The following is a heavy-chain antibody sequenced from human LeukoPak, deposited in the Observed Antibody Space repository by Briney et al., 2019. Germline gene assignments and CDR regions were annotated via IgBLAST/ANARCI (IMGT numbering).Heavy chain of an antibody. CDR2: IYPDDSDT. J-gene: IGHJ3*01. CDR3: ARPNITSYYDSRGYDAFDV. Sequence: GESLKISCKGSGYRFNAYWIAWVRQMPGKGLEWMGIIYPDDSDTRYSPAFQGQVTISADKSVRTAYLQWSSLKASDSAMYYCARPNITSYYDSRGYDAFDVWGQGTMVTVSS. D-gene: IGHD3-22*01. CDR1: GYRFNAYW. V-gene: IGHV5-51*01.